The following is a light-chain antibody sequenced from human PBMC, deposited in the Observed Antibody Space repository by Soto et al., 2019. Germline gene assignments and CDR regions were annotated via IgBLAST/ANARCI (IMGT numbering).Light chain of an antibody. V-gene: IGKV1-5*01. CDR2: DAS. CDR1: QSISSW. CDR3: QQYSSSPIT. J-gene: IGKJ5*01. Sequence: DIQMTQSPSTLSASVGDRVTITCRASQSISSWLAWYQQKPGKAPKLLIYDASSLESGVPSRFSGSGFGTDFTLTISRLEPEDFAVYYCQQYSSSPITFGQGTRLEIK.